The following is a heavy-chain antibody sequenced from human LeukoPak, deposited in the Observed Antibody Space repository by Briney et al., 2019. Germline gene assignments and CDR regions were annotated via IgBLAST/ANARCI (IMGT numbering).Heavy chain of an antibody. D-gene: IGHD3-3*01. J-gene: IGHJ3*02. Sequence: GESLKISCKGSGYSFTSYWIGWVRQMPGKGLEWMGIIYPGDSDTRYSPSFQGQVTISADKSISTAYLQWSSLRASDTAMYYCARTRYDFWSGYPWGDAFDIWGQGTMVTVSS. CDR1: GYSFTSYW. V-gene: IGHV5-51*01. CDR2: IYPGDSDT. CDR3: ARTRYDFWSGYPWGDAFDI.